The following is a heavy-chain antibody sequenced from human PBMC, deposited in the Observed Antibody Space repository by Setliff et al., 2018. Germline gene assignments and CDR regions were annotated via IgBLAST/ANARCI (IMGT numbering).Heavy chain of an antibody. Sequence: PGGSLRLSCAASGFTFSNAWMNWVRQAPGKGLEWVGRIKGKTDGLTTDYAAPVKGRFTISRDDSENTLYLQMNSLKTEDTAVYYCTTDPSPTFGGVIGAAFDIWGQGTMVTVSS. D-gene: IGHD3-16*01. V-gene: IGHV3-15*07. CDR1: GFTFSNAW. CDR2: IKGKTDGLTT. J-gene: IGHJ3*02. CDR3: TTDPSPTFGGVIGAAFDI.